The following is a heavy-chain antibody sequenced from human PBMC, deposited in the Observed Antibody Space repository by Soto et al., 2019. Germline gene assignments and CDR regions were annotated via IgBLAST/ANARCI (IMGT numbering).Heavy chain of an antibody. CDR2: ISGGGTTM. Sequence: GGSLRLSCAASGFRFSDHYMTWIRQAPGKGLEWVSKISGGGTTMYYADSVKGRFTVSRDNAKSSLFLQMNSLRAEDTAVYYCASRHSGTSVDFWGQGTLVTVSS. V-gene: IGHV3-11*01. D-gene: IGHD1-7*01. CDR3: ASRHSGTSVDF. J-gene: IGHJ4*02. CDR1: GFRFSDHY.